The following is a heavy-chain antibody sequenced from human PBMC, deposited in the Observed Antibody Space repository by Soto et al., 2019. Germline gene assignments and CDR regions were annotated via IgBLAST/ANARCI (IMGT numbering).Heavy chain of an antibody. D-gene: IGHD5-12*01. CDR1: GYRFTNYW. V-gene: IGHV5-51*01. J-gene: IGHJ6*02. CDR3: AREYVDIVATLAGESYYGMDV. Sequence: GESLKISCKGSGYRFTNYWIGWVRQMPGKGLEWMGIIYPGDSDTRYSPSFQGQATISADKSINTAYLQWSSLKASDTAMYYCAREYVDIVATLAGESYYGMDVWGQGTAVTVSS. CDR2: IYPGDSDT.